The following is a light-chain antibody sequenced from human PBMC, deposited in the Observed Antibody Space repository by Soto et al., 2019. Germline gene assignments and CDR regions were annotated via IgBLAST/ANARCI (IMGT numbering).Light chain of an antibody. CDR1: SSDIGGYNY. CDR2: EVS. Sequence: QSVLTQPASVSGSPGQSITISCTGSSSDIGGYNYVSWYQQYPGKAPKLMIYEVSNRPSGISNRFSASKSGNTASLTISGLQAEAETDYYCSSYTNSDTWVFGGGTKVTVL. CDR3: SSYTNSDTWV. J-gene: IGLJ3*02. V-gene: IGLV2-14*01.